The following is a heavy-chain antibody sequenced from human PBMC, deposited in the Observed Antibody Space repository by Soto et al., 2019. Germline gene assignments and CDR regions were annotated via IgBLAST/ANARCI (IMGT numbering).Heavy chain of an antibody. CDR1: GDSISSADYY. Sequence: PSETLSRTCTVSGDSISSADYYWSWILQTPGKGLEWIGHIFYSGTTYYNPSLKSRLTISVDTSKNHFSLRLTSVTAADTAVYYCARDLWVEPELYYYGMDVWGQGTTVTVSS. J-gene: IGHJ6*02. V-gene: IGHV4-30-4*01. CDR3: ARDLWVEPELYYYGMDV. CDR2: IFYSGTT. D-gene: IGHD1-1*01.